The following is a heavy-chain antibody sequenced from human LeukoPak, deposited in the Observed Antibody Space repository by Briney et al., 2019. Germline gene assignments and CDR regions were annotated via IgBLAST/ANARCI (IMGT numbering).Heavy chain of an antibody. CDR2: IYYSGPT. J-gene: IGHJ4*02. CDR1: GGSISGSAFF. V-gene: IGHV4-39*01. CDR3: ARRAYTYDRNEDCYYFDY. D-gene: IGHD1-14*01. Sequence: SETLSLTCSVSGGSISGSAFFWGWVRQPPGKGLEWIGSIYYSGPTYYNPSLKSRVTISVDTSKNQFSLRLNSVTAADTAVYYCARRAYTYDRNEDCYYFDYWGQGTLVTVSS.